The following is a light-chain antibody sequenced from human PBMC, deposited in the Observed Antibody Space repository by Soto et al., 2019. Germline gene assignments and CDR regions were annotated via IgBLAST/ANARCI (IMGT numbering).Light chain of an antibody. Sequence: DIQMTQSPSSLSGSVGDRFTITCQASQDIGNSVNWYQQKPGKAPKLLLSAASNLETGDPLRFSGSGSGTDFAFIISSLQPEDVATYFCQQYGSLPITFGQGTRLEIK. V-gene: IGKV1-33*01. CDR1: QDIGNS. CDR2: AAS. CDR3: QQYGSLPIT. J-gene: IGKJ5*01.